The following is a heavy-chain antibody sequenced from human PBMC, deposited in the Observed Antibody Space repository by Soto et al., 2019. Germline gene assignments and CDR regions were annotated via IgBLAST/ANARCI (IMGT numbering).Heavy chain of an antibody. D-gene: IGHD3-22*01. V-gene: IGHV4-34*12. CDR3: ARPHYDSNTFYYYFDY. Sequence: SETLSLTCAVYGGSFSGYSWSWIRQPPGKGLEWIGEIFLGGSTDYSPSLKSRVTISVDTSKNHFSLELSSVTAADTAVYYCARPHYDSNTFYYYFDYWGQGTLVTVSS. CDR1: GGSFSGYS. CDR2: IFLGGST. J-gene: IGHJ4*02.